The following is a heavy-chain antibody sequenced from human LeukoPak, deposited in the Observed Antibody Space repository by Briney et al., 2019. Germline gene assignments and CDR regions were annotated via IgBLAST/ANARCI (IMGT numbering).Heavy chain of an antibody. CDR1: GITFSSYA. V-gene: IGHV3-23*01. J-gene: IGHJ5*02. CDR3: VKLAYCNYGWLDP. CDR2: IIGSGSST. Sequence: PGGSLRLSCAASGITFSSYAMSWVRQAPGKGLEWVSAIIGSGSSTYYADSVKGRFTISRDNSKNTLYLQMNSLRAEDTALYYCVKLAYCNYGWLDPWARGTLVTVSS. D-gene: IGHD2/OR15-2a*01.